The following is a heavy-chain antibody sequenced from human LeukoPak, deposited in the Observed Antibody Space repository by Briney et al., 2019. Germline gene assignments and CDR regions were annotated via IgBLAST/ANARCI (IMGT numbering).Heavy chain of an antibody. V-gene: IGHV1/OR15-3*02. CDR2: INAGNGNT. D-gene: IGHD6-19*01. J-gene: IGHJ4*02. Sequence: ASVKVSCKASGYTFTGYYIHWVRQAPGQGLEWMGWINAGNGNTKYSQKFQGRVTITRDTSASTAYMELSSLRSDDTAVYYCARALAVAGTLGMGYWGQGTLVTVSS. CDR1: GYTFTGYY. CDR3: ARALAVAGTLGMGY.